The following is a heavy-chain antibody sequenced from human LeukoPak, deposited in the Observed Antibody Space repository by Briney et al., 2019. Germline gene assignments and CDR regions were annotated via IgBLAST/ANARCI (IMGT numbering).Heavy chain of an antibody. J-gene: IGHJ3*02. Sequence: GGSLRLSCAASGFTFSSHGMHWVRQAPGKGLEWVAVIWYDGSNKFYADSVRGRFTISRDNSKNTLYVQMNGLRAEDTAVCYCARGRGSGWYDAFDIWGQGTMVTVSS. CDR1: GFTFSSHG. CDR3: ARGRGSGWYDAFDI. D-gene: IGHD6-19*01. V-gene: IGHV3-33*01. CDR2: IWYDGSNK.